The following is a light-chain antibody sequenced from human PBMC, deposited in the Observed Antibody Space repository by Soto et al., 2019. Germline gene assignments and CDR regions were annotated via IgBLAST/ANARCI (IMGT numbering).Light chain of an antibody. V-gene: IGKV1-5*03. Sequence: DIQMTQSPSTLSASVGERVTITCRASQSITTWLAWYQQQPGKAPKLLIYKASSLEGGVPSRFSGSGSGTEFNITISSLQPDDFATYYCQQYNTYPLTFGGGTTVEIK. J-gene: IGKJ4*01. CDR1: QSITTW. CDR3: QQYNTYPLT. CDR2: KAS.